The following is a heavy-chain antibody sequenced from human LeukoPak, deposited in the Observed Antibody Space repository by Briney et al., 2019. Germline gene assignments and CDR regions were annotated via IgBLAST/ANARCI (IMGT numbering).Heavy chain of an antibody. CDR1: GGTFSSYT. J-gene: IGHJ6*02. CDR3: AREGDGYNPYYYYYGMDV. CDR2: IFPILGIA. Sequence: SVKVSCKASGGTFSSYTISWVRQAPGQGLEWMGRIFPILGIANYAQKFQGRVTITADKSTSTAYMELSSLRSEDTAVYYCAREGDGYNPYYYYYGMDVWGQGTTVTVSS. D-gene: IGHD5-24*01. V-gene: IGHV1-69*04.